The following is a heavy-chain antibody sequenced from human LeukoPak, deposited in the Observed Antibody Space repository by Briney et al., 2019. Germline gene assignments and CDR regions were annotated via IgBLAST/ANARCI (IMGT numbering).Heavy chain of an antibody. CDR2: LYSGGPT. D-gene: IGHD2-2*02. CDR3: ARGLYRGVDV. Sequence: GGSLRLSCAASGFTVSTKYMSWIRQAPGKGLEWVAILYSGGPTYYADSVNGRFTISRDNSKNTVYLQMNRLRVDDRAVYFCARGLYRGVDVWGQGTTVTVCS. CDR1: GFTVSTKY. V-gene: IGHV3-66*01. J-gene: IGHJ6*02.